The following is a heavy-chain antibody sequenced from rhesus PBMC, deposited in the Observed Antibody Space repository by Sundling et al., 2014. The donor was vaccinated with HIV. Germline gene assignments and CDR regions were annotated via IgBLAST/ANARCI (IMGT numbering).Heavy chain of an antibody. J-gene: IGHJ4*01. Sequence: EVQLVESGGGLVQPGGSLRLSCAASGFTFSDDYMEWVRQAPGKGLAWVGQINPNGGTTFLMDSLKGRFTISRDNAKNTLYLQINSLKIEDTAVYYCALWTGDGGFDYWGQGVLVTVSS. V-gene: IGHV3-176*02. CDR2: INPNGGTT. D-gene: IGHD3-3*01. CDR3: ALWTGDGGFDY. CDR1: GFTFSDDY.